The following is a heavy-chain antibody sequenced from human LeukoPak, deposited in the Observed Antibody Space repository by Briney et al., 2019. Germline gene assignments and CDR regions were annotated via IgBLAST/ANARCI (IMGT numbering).Heavy chain of an antibody. CDR1: GYSISSSNSY. CDR2: IYYSGNT. Sequence: PSETLSLTCSVSGYSISSSNSYWGWIRQPPGKGLEWIGSIYYSGNTYYNASLKSQVSISIDTSKNQFSLKLTSVTAADTAVYYCARQTGSGLFILPGGQGTLVTVSS. J-gene: IGHJ4*02. CDR3: ARQTGSGLFILP. D-gene: IGHD3/OR15-3a*01. V-gene: IGHV4-39*01.